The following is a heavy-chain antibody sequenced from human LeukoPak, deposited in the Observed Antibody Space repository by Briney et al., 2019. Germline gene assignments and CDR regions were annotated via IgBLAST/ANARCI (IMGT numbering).Heavy chain of an antibody. J-gene: IGHJ5*02. CDR1: GGSISSYH. V-gene: IGHV4-59*01. Sequence: SETLSLTCTVSGGSISSYHWSWIRQPPGKGLEWIGYIYYSGSTNYNPSLKSRVTISVDTSKNQFSLKLSSVTAADTAVYYCARHGYSSGSLAWFDPWGQGTQVTVSS. D-gene: IGHD6-19*01. CDR2: IYYSGST. CDR3: ARHGYSSGSLAWFDP.